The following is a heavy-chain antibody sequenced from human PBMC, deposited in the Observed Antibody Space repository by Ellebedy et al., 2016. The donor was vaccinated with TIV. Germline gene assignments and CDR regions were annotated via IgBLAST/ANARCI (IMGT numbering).Heavy chain of an antibody. D-gene: IGHD6-19*01. CDR2: ISAYNGNT. CDR1: GYTFTSYG. CDR3: ARDREWSSGWYGKEYFQH. Sequence: ASVKVSCKASGYTFTSYGIGWVRQAPGQGLEWMGWISAYNGNTNYAQKLQGRVTMTTDTSTSTAYMELRSLRSDDTAVYYCARDREWSSGWYGKEYFQHWGQGTLVTVSS. J-gene: IGHJ1*01. V-gene: IGHV1-18*01.